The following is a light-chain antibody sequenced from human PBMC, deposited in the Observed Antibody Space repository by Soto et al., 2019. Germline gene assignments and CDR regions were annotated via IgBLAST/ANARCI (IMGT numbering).Light chain of an antibody. CDR3: ATWDDSLDGPV. CDR1: SSNIGRNA. Sequence: QTVVTQPPSASGAPGQRVTISCSGSSSNIGRNAVNWYRQLPGTAPRLLIYTNDLRPSGVPDRFSASRSGTSASLAISGLQSEDEANFYCATWDDSLDGPVFGGGTQLTVL. V-gene: IGLV1-44*01. CDR2: TND. J-gene: IGLJ2*01.